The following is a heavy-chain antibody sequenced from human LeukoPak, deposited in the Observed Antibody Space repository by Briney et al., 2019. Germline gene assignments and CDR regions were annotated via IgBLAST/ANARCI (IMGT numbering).Heavy chain of an antibody. CDR1: GDSISSYDYY. D-gene: IGHD3-22*01. V-gene: IGHV4-30-4*01. Sequence: SQTLSLTCTVSGDSISSYDYYWSWHRQPPGKGVEWIGYISYSGSTYYNPSLKSLVTISVDTSKNQFSLKLSSVTAADTAVYYCARHIYDSGGYRIDYWGQGTLVTVSS. J-gene: IGHJ4*02. CDR3: ARHIYDSGGYRIDY. CDR2: ISYSGST.